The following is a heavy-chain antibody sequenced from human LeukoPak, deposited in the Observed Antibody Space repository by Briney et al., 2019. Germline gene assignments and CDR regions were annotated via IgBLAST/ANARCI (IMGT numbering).Heavy chain of an antibody. D-gene: IGHD2-21*02. CDR3: ASGSSIVVVTAVDY. CDR2: ISSSSYI. V-gene: IGHV3-21*01. J-gene: IGHJ4*02. Sequence: PGGSLRLSCAAPGFTISSYSMNWVRQAPGKGLEWVSSISSSSYIYYADSVKGRFTISRDNAKNSLYLQMNSLRAEDTAVYYCASGSSIVVVTAVDYWGQGTLVTVSS. CDR1: GFTISSYS.